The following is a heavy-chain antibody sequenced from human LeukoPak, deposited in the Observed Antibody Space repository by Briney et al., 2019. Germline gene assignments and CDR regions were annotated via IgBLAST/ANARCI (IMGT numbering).Heavy chain of an antibody. CDR1: GFTFSTYA. CDR3: AKVSYHYYGSGSYVLDY. V-gene: IGHV3-30*18. Sequence: GGSLRLSCAASGFTFSTYAMHWVRQAPGKGLEWVAVISSDGSDTYYADSVKGRFTISRDNSKNTLYLQMNSLRAEDTAVYYCAKVSYHYYGSGSYVLDYWGQGTLVTVSS. CDR2: ISSDGSDT. D-gene: IGHD3-10*01. J-gene: IGHJ4*02.